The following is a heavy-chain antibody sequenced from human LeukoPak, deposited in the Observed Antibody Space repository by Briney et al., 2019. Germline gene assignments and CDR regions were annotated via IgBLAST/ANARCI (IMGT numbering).Heavy chain of an antibody. Sequence: ASVKVSCKASGGTFSSYGISWVRQAPGQGLEWMGWISAYNGNTNYAQKLQGRVTMTTDTSTSTAYMVLRSLRSDDTAVYYCARDIVVVPAADHGMDVWGQGTTVTVSS. CDR2: ISAYNGNT. J-gene: IGHJ6*02. CDR3: ARDIVVVPAADHGMDV. CDR1: GGTFSSYG. V-gene: IGHV1-18*01. D-gene: IGHD2-2*01.